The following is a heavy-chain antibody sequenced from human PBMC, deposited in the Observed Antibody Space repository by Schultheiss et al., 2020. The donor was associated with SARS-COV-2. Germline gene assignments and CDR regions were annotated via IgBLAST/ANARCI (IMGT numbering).Heavy chain of an antibody. V-gene: IGHV1-18*04. D-gene: IGHD1-26*01. Sequence: ASVKVSCKASGYSFTTYGITWVRQDPGQGLEWMGWISPYNGNTFYAQKLQGRVIMTTDTSTSTAYMELRSLRSDDTAVYYCARDPWGSSGSLDAFDIWGQGTMVTVSS. J-gene: IGHJ3*02. CDR1: GYSFTTYG. CDR3: ARDPWGSSGSLDAFDI. CDR2: ISPYNGNT.